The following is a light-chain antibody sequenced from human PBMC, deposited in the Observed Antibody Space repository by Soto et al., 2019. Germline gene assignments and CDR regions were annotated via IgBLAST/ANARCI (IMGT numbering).Light chain of an antibody. V-gene: IGLV2-14*01. Sequence: SVLNQPGSVCGYPGQSITISCSGTISDFVLYNYVSWYQQHPGKAHKLMIYGVNKRPSGVSNRCSGSKSGNTASLTISGLQADDEADYYCSSYPTRNALQVFGTRTKVTV. CDR1: ISDFVLYNY. CDR2: GVN. J-gene: IGLJ1*01. CDR3: SSYPTRNALQV.